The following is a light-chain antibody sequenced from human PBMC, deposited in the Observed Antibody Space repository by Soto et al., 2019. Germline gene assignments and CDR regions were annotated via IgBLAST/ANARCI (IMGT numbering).Light chain of an antibody. Sequence: QSVLTQPASVSGSPGQSINISCTGTSGDVGGFNSVSWYQLRPGTAPKLILYDVVDRPSGVSYRFSGSKSGNTASLTISGLQAADEADYFCSSYTSTMTNVFGSGTKVTVL. J-gene: IGLJ1*01. V-gene: IGLV2-14*03. CDR3: SSYTSTMTNV. CDR2: DVV. CDR1: SGDVGGFNS.